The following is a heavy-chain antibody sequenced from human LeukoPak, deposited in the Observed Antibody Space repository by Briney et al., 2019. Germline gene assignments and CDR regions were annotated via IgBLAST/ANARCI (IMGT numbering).Heavy chain of an antibody. J-gene: IGHJ6*04. CDR2: INSDGRST. Sequence: GGSLRLSCAASGFTFSNYWMHWVRQAPGKGLVWVSRINSDGRSTNYADSVKGRFTISRDNAKNTLYLQMNSLRAEDTAVYYCAELGITMIGGVWGKGTTVTVSS. V-gene: IGHV3-74*01. D-gene: IGHD3-10*02. CDR3: AELGITMIGGV. CDR1: GFTFSNYW.